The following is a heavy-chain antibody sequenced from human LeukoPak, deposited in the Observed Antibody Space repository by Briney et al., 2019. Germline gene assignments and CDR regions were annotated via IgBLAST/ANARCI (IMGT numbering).Heavy chain of an antibody. CDR1: GGSISRYH. V-gene: IGHV4-59*01. J-gene: IGHJ4*02. D-gene: IGHD5-18*01. Sequence: SETLTLTCTVSGGSISRYHWSWIRQPSGKGLEWIGYIYNSGSTNYNPSLKSRVTISVDTSKNQFSLKLSSVTAADTAVYYCARGGSFGHYDYWGQGTLVTVSS. CDR2: IYNSGST. CDR3: ARGGSFGHYDY.